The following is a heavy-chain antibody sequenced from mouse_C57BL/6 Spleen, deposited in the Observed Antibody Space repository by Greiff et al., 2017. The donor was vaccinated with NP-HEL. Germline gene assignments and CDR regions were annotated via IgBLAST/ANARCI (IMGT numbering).Heavy chain of an antibody. D-gene: IGHD2-1*01. J-gene: IGHJ3*01. V-gene: IGHV1-15*01. CDR3: TRRGGLYYGFAY. CDR1: GYTFTDYE. CDR2: IDPETGGT. Sequence: QVQLQQSGAELVRPGASVTLSCKASGYTFTDYEMHWVKQTPVHGLEWIGAIDPETGGTAYNQKFKGKAILTADKSSSTAYMELRSLTSEDSAVYYCTRRGGLYYGFAYWGQGTLVTVSA.